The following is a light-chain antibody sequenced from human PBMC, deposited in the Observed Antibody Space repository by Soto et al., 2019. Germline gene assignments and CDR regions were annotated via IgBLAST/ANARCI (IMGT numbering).Light chain of an antibody. CDR1: SGHSSYI. Sequence: QSVLTQSSSASASLGSSVKLTRTLSSGHSSYIIAWHHQQPGKAPRYLMKLEGSGSYNKGSGVPDRFSGSSSGADRYLTISNLQFEDEANYYCETWDSNTRVFGGGTKLTVL. CDR2: LEGSGSY. V-gene: IGLV4-60*02. J-gene: IGLJ2*01. CDR3: ETWDSNTRV.